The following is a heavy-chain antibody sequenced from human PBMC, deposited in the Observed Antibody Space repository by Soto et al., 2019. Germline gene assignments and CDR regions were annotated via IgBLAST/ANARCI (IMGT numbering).Heavy chain of an antibody. CDR3: ARDKMLEWELSGIDY. V-gene: IGHV1-18*01. CDR1: GYTFTSYG. CDR2: ISAYNGNT. J-gene: IGHJ4*02. Sequence: ASVKVSCKASGYTFTSYGISWVRQAPGQGLEWMGWISAYNGNTNYAQKLQGRVTMTTDTSTSTAYMELRSLRSDDTAVYYCARDKMLEWELSGIDYWGQGTLVTVSS. D-gene: IGHD1-26*01.